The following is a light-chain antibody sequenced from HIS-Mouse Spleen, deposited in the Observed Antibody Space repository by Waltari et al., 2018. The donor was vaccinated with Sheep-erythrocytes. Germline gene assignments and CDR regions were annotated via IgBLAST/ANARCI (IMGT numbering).Light chain of an antibody. CDR1: QSVSSSY. J-gene: IGKJ1*01. CDR2: GAS. V-gene: IGKV3-20*01. CDR3: QQYGSSSWT. Sequence: ELVLTQSPVTLSLSPGERATLSCRASQSVSSSYLAWYQQKPGQAPRPLIYGASSRATGIPDRFSGSGSGTDFTLTISRLEPEDFAVYYCQQYGSSSWTFGQGTKVEIK.